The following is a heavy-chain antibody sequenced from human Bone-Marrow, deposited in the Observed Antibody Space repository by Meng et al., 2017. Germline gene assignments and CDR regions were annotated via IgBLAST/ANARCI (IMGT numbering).Heavy chain of an antibody. J-gene: IGHJ5*02. D-gene: IGHD3-3*01. CDR1: GFTFSSSA. V-gene: IGHV3-23*01. CDR2: ITISGSVT. Sequence: GESLKISCAASGFTFSSSAMTWVRQAPGKGLEWVSAITISGSVTYYADSVKGRFTISSDNSKNTLYLQMNSLRAEDTAVYYCARDGSVTTYYDFWSGRYKNWFDPWGQGTLVTVSS. CDR3: ARDGSVTTYYDFWSGRYKNWFDP.